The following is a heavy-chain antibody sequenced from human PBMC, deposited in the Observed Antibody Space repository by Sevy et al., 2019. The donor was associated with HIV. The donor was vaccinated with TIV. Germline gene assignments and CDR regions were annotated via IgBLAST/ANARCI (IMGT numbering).Heavy chain of an antibody. CDR1: GFTFSSYA. D-gene: IGHD6-19*01. V-gene: IGHV3-74*01. J-gene: IGHJ4*02. CDR2: INSDGTNT. CDR3: ARVAAGMGQQIDY. Sequence: GSLRLSCAASGFTFSSYAMHWVRQAPGKGLVWVSRINSDGTNTNYADSVKGRFTISRDNAKNTLYLQMNSLRAEDTAVYYCARVAAGMGQQIDYWGQGTLVTVSS.